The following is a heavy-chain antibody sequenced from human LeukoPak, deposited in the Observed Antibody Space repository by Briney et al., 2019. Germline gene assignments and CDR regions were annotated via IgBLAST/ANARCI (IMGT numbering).Heavy chain of an antibody. CDR2: ISSSSSTI. CDR3: ARDDYVWGSYGMYNWFDP. CDR1: GFTFSSYS. Sequence: PGGPLRLSCAASGFTFSSYSMNWVRQAPGKGLEWVSYISSSSSTIYYADSVKGRFTISRDNAKNSLYLQMNSLRAEDTAVYYCARDDYVWGSYGMYNWFDPWGQGTLVTVSS. J-gene: IGHJ5*02. V-gene: IGHV3-48*01. D-gene: IGHD3-16*01.